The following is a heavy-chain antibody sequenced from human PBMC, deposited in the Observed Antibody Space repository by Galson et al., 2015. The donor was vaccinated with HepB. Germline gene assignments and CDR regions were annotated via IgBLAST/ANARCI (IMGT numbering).Heavy chain of an antibody. D-gene: IGHD4-23*01. Sequence: SLRLSCAASGFTFSSYWMSWVHQAPGKGLEWVANIKQDGSEKYYVDSVKGRFTISRDNAKNSLYLQMNSLRAEDTAVYYCARDETTVVTGFDYWGQGTLVTVSS. CDR2: IKQDGSEK. J-gene: IGHJ4*02. V-gene: IGHV3-7*05. CDR3: ARDETTVVTGFDY. CDR1: GFTFSSYW.